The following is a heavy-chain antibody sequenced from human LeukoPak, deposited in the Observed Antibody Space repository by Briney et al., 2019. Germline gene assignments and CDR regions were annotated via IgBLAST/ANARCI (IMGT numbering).Heavy chain of an antibody. J-gene: IGHJ4*02. Sequence: GASVKVSCKASGYTFTSYGISWVRQAPGQGLEWMGWISAYNGNTNYAQKLQGRVTMTTDTSTSTAYMELSSLRSEDTAVYYCARELASTVTTGYYFDYWGQGTLVTVSS. CDR1: GYTFTSYG. V-gene: IGHV1-18*01. D-gene: IGHD4-11*01. CDR2: ISAYNGNT. CDR3: ARELASTVTTGYYFDY.